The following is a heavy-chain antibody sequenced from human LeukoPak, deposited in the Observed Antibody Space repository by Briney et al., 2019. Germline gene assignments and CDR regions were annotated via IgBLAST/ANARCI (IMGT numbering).Heavy chain of an antibody. J-gene: IGHJ6*02. Sequence: PGRSLRLSCAASGFTFSSYGMHWVRQAPGKGLEWVAVISYDGSNKYYAVSVKGRFTISRDNSKNTLYLQMNSLRAEDTAVYYCAKGYSYEHYYGMDVWGQGTTVTVSS. CDR2: ISYDGSNK. D-gene: IGHD5-18*01. CDR3: AKGYSYEHYYGMDV. V-gene: IGHV3-30*18. CDR1: GFTFSSYG.